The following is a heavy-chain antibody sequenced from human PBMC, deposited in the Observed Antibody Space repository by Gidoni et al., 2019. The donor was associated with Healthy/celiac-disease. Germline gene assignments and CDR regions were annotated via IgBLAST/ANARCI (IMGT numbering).Heavy chain of an antibody. V-gene: IGHV3-30-3*01. D-gene: IGHD3-10*01. Sequence: QVQLVESGGGVVQPGRSLRLSCAASGFTFSSYAMHWVRQAPGKGLEWVAVISYDGSNKYYADSVKGRFTISRDNSKNTLYLQMNSLRAEDTAVYYCARVRGSVIDAFDIWGQGTMVTVSS. CDR3: ARVRGSVIDAFDI. CDR1: GFTFSSYA. J-gene: IGHJ3*02. CDR2: ISYDGSNK.